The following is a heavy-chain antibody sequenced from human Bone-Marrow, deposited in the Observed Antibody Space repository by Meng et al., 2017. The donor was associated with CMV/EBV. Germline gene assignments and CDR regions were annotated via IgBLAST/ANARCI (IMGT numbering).Heavy chain of an antibody. CDR3: ARGNDYGEPYYYYGMDV. D-gene: IGHD4-17*01. J-gene: IGHJ6*02. Sequence: ASVKGSCKASGYTFTSYGISWVRQAPGQGLEWMGWISAYNGNTNYAQKLQGRVTMTTDTSTSTAYMELRSLRSDDTAVYYCARGNDYGEPYYYYGMDVWGQGTTVTVSS. CDR2: ISAYNGNT. CDR1: GYTFTSYG. V-gene: IGHV1-18*01.